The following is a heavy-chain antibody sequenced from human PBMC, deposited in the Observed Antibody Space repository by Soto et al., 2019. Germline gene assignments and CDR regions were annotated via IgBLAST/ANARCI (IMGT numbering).Heavy chain of an antibody. CDR1: GFTFSSYS. CDR2: ISSSSSTI. J-gene: IGHJ6*03. V-gene: IGHV3-48*01. Sequence: GGSLRLSCAASGFTFSSYSMNWVRQAPGKGLEWVSYISSSSSTIYYADSVKGRFTISRDNAKNSLYLQMNSLRAEDTAVYYCAREIIAAAGQYYYYYMDVWGKGTTVTVSS. D-gene: IGHD6-13*01. CDR3: AREIIAAAGQYYYYYMDV.